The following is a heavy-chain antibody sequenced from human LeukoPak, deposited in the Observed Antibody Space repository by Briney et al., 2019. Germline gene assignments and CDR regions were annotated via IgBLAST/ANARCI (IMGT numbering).Heavy chain of an antibody. V-gene: IGHV1-18*01. CDR2: LSDYNGNT. J-gene: IGHJ5*02. CDR1: GYTFTSYG. Sequence: GASVKVSFKASGYTFTSYGISWVRQAPGQGLEWMGWLSDYNGNTNYAQKLQGRVTMTTDTSTSTAYMELRSLRSDDTAVYYCARANQTGARVAVAAIIRGWWFDPWGQGTLVSVSS. CDR3: ARANQTGARVAVAAIIRGWWFDP. D-gene: IGHD6-19*01.